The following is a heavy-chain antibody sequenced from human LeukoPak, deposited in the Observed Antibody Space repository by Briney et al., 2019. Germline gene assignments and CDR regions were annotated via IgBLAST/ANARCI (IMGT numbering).Heavy chain of an antibody. CDR2: IYTSGST. D-gene: IGHD2-21*01. CDR3: ARLAYCGGDCYSNAFDI. J-gene: IGHJ3*02. CDR1: SGSISSGRYY. Sequence: SQTLSLTCTVSSGSISSGRYYWGWIRQPAGKGQEWIGRIYTSGSTNYNPSLKSRVTISVDTSKNQFSLKLSSVTAADTAAYYCARLAYCGGDCYSNAFDIWGQGTMVTVSS. V-gene: IGHV4-61*02.